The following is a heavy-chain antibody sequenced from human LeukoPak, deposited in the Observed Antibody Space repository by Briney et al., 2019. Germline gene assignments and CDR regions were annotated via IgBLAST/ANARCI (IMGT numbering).Heavy chain of an antibody. CDR1: GYMFTELS. V-gene: IGHV1-24*01. D-gene: IGHD3-22*01. J-gene: IGHJ4*02. Sequence: RASVKVSCKVSGYMFTELSMHWGRQAPGKGLEWMGGFDPEDDEKMYAQKFQGRVTMTEDTSTDSAYMELSSLRSEDTAVYYCAAELSSGYFDYWGQGTLVTVFS. CDR3: AAELSSGYFDY. CDR2: FDPEDDEK.